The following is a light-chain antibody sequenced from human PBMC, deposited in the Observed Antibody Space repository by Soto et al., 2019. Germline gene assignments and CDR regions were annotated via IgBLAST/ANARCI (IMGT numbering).Light chain of an antibody. CDR3: QQYNNWPPWT. CDR1: QSVSNN. J-gene: IGKJ1*01. CDR2: DAS. Sequence: ILMTQSPATLSVSPGERATLSCRASQSVSNNLAWYQQKPGQAPRLLIYDASTSATGIPARFSGSGSGTEFTLTISGLQSEDFAVYYCQQYNNWPPWTFRQGTKVEIK. V-gene: IGKV3-15*01.